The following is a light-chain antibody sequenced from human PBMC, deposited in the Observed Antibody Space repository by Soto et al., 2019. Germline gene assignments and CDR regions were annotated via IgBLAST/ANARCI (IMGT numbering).Light chain of an antibody. CDR3: QQSLSTLLT. V-gene: IGKV1-39*01. CDR2: AAS. CDR1: QNISNY. Sequence: DMQMTQSPSSLSASVGDRVSITCRSSQNISNYLHWYQQRPGKAPKLLIYAASNLRSGVPSRFSGSGSGTDFTLTISSLQSEDFATYYCQQSLSTLLTFGGGTKVEIK. J-gene: IGKJ4*01.